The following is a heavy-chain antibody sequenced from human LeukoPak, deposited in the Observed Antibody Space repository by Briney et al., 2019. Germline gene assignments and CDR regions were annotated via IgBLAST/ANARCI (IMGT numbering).Heavy chain of an antibody. J-gene: IGHJ4*02. CDR1: GFTFSSYS. CDR3: ARDEWGYCSSTSCSGTIDY. Sequence: PGGFLRLSCAASGFTFSSYSMNWVRQAPGKGLEWVSSISSSSSYIYYADSVKGRFTISRDNAKNSLYLQMNSLRAEDTAVYYCARDEWGYCSSTSCSGTIDYWGQGTLVTVSS. D-gene: IGHD2-2*01. V-gene: IGHV3-21*01. CDR2: ISSSSSYI.